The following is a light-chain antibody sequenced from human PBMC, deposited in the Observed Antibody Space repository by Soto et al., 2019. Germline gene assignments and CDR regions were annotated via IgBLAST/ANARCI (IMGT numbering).Light chain of an antibody. V-gene: IGKV1-5*01. CDR2: DVS. CDR1: QSINNW. CDR3: QHYNDYVVWT. Sequence: DIQMTQYPSTLSASIGDRVTITCRASQSINNWLAWYQQKPGKAPNLLIYDVSNLGSGVPSRFSGSGSGTEFTLTISSLQPDDFATYYCQHYNDYVVWTFGQGTKVDIK. J-gene: IGKJ1*01.